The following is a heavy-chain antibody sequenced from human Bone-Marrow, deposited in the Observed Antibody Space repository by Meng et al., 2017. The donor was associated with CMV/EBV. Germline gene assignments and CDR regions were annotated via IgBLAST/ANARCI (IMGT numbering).Heavy chain of an antibody. Sequence: GESLKISCAASGFTVSRNYMSWVRQAPGKGLEWVSVIYSGGSTYYADSVKGRFTISRDNSKNTLYLQMNSLRAEDTAVYYCASDTRDCSSTSYPDAFDIWGQGTMVTVSS. J-gene: IGHJ3*02. CDR3: ASDTRDCSSTSYPDAFDI. CDR1: GFTVSRNY. CDR2: IYSGGST. D-gene: IGHD2-2*01. V-gene: IGHV3-53*05.